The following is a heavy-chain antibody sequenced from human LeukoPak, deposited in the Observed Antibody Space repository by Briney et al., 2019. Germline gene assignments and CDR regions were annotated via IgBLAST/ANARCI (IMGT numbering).Heavy chain of an antibody. CDR1: GGTFSSYA. CDR2: IIPIFGTA. D-gene: IGHD3-10*01. V-gene: IGHV1-69*13. J-gene: IGHJ6*03. CDR3: ARGSGYYGSGSYQYYYMDV. Sequence: VASVKVSCKASGGTFSSYAISWVRQAPGQGLEWMGGIIPIFGTANYAQKFQGRVTITADESTSTAYMELSSLRSEDTAVYYCARGSGYYGSGSYQYYYMDVWGKGTTVTISS.